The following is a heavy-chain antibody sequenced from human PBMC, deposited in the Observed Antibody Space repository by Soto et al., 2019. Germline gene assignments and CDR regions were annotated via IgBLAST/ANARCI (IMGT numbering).Heavy chain of an antibody. Sequence: GGSLRLSCAASGFTFSNYYMSWIRQAPGKGLEWVSYISDSGDIMYYADSVKGRFTISRDNAKNLLYLQMNSLGAEDTAVYYCARDLGYYDSSGYFDFWGQGTLVTVSS. CDR3: ARDLGYYDSSGYFDF. J-gene: IGHJ4*02. CDR1: GFTFSNYY. D-gene: IGHD3-22*01. CDR2: ISDSGDIM. V-gene: IGHV3-11*01.